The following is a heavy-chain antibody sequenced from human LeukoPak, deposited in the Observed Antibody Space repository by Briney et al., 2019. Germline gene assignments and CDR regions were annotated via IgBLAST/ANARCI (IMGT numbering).Heavy chain of an antibody. Sequence: PSETLSLTCTVSGGSISSALYHWSWIRQPPGKNLEWLGSVYYTGSTHNSPSLKSRVTISFYTSKNQLSLNLRSVTAADTAVYYCARQEIGLRSFDPWGQGTLVTVSS. CDR2: VYYTGST. CDR3: ARQEIGLRSFDP. CDR1: GGSISSALYH. J-gene: IGHJ5*02. D-gene: IGHD3/OR15-3a*01. V-gene: IGHV4-39*01.